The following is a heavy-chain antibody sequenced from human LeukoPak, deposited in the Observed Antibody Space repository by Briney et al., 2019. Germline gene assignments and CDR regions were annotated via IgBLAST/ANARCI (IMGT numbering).Heavy chain of an antibody. CDR2: TRNKANSYTT. CDR3: ARVHSSTWYGSYFDY. Sequence: GGSLRLSCAASGFTFSDHYMDWVRQAPGKGLEWVGRTRNKANSYTTEYAASVKGRFTIPRDDPKNSLYLQMNSLKTEDTAVYYCARVHSSTWYGSYFDYWGQGTLVTVSS. V-gene: IGHV3-72*01. CDR1: GFTFSDHY. J-gene: IGHJ4*02. D-gene: IGHD6-13*01.